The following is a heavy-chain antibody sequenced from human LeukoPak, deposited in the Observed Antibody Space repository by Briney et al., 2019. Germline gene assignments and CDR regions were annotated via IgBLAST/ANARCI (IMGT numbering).Heavy chain of an antibody. CDR3: ARAGAYCSSTCCSYYYGMDV. D-gene: IGHD2-2*01. CDR1: GFTFSSYW. J-gene: IGHJ6*02. V-gene: IGHV3-7*03. CDR2: IKQDGSEK. Sequence: PGGSLRLSCAASGFTFSSYWMSWVRQAPGKGLEWVANIKQDGSEKYYVDSVKGRFTISRDNAKNSLYLQMNSLRAEDTAVYYCARAGAYCSSTCCSYYYGMDVWGQGTTVTVSS.